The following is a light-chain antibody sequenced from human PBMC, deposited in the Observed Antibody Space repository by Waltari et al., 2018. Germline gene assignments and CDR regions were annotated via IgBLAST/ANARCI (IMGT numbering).Light chain of an antibody. J-gene: IGKJ2*01. V-gene: IGKV1-39*01. Sequence: DIQMTQSPSSLSASLGDRVTITCRASQSLNRYLNWYQQRQGKAPKLLIYAASSLQSAVPSRFSGSGSGTDFTLTISSLQPEDAATYYCQQSFDIPLTFGQGTKLEIK. CDR1: QSLNRY. CDR2: AAS. CDR3: QQSFDIPLT.